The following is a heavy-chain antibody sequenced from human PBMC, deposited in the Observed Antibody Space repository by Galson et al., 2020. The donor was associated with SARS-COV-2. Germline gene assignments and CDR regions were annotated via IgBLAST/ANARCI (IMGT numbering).Heavy chain of an antibody. V-gene: IGHV3-74*01. CDR1: GFTFSTYW. CDR2: IKSDGSIT. J-gene: IGHJ4*02. CDR3: ARLGAPTSDF. D-gene: IGHD1-26*01. Sequence: TGGALRLSCAASGFTFSTYWMDWHRQAPRKGLEWVSRIKSDGSITNDAASVRGRFTISRDNAKNTLYLQMNSLRDEDTAVYYCARLGAPTSDFWGQGTLVTVSS.